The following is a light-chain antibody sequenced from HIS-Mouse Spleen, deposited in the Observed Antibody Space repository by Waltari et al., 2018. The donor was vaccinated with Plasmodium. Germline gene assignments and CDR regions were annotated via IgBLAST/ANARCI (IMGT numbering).Light chain of an antibody. Sequence: DIQMTPSPSSLSASVGDRVTITCQASQDISNYLNWYQQKPGKAPKLLIYAASNLETGVPSRFSGSGSGTDFTYTISSLQPEDIATYYCQQYDNLPYTFGQGTKLEIK. CDR1: QDISNY. V-gene: IGKV1-33*01. CDR3: QQYDNLPYT. CDR2: AAS. J-gene: IGKJ2*01.